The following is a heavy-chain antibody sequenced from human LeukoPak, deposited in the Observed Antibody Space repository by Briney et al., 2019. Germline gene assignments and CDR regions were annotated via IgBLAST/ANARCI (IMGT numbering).Heavy chain of an antibody. J-gene: IGHJ4*02. CDR3: ARVVPAAREIDY. Sequence: PSETLSLTCTVSGGSISSGYSYWSWIRQPPGKGLEWIGYIYYSGSTYYNPSLKSRVTISVDTSKNQFSLKLSSVTAAYTAVYYCARVVPAAREIDYWGQGTLVTVSS. V-gene: IGHV4-30-4*01. CDR2: IYYSGST. D-gene: IGHD2-2*01. CDR1: GGSISSGYSY.